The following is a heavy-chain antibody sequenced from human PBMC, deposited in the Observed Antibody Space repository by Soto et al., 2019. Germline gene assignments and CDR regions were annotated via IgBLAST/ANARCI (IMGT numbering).Heavy chain of an antibody. V-gene: IGHV4-39*01. Sequence: PSQTMSLTRIVADGSISNRSYCCGRIHQHPGKGLEWIGSILYIGSTYYNPTHKRRVTISVATSKDKFSLKLSSVIGADTAVYYCVCFFSGGYSYGFYYYGMDVWGQGTTVTVSS. J-gene: IGHJ6*02. CDR3: VCFFSGGYSYGFYYYGMDV. CDR2: ILYIGST. D-gene: IGHD5-18*01. CDR1: DGSISNRSYC.